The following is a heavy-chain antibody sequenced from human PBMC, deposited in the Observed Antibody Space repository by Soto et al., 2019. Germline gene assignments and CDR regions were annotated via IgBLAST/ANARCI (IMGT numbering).Heavy chain of an antibody. CDR2: VKQDGSEK. Sequence: PGGSLRLSCAASRFTFSRYWMSWVRQAPGKGLEWVANVKQDGSEKYYVDSVTGRFTISRDNAKDSLYLQMNSLRAEDTAVYYCAKPISGRPLDAFDIWGQGTMVTVS. CDR3: AKPISGRPLDAFDI. V-gene: IGHV3-7*02. CDR1: RFTFSRYW. J-gene: IGHJ3*02. D-gene: IGHD2-15*01.